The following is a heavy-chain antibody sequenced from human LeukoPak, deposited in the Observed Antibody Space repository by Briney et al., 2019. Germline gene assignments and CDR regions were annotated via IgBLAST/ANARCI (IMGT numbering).Heavy chain of an antibody. CDR1: GFTFSSYG. CDR3: AKDIYRSQLWLAAYYFDY. J-gene: IGHJ4*02. Sequence: PGGSLRLSCATSGFTFSSYGLHWVRQAPGKGLEWVAVISYDGSDKYYADSVKGRFTISRDNSKNMLYLQMNSLRAEDTAVYYCAKDIYRSQLWLAAYYFDYWGQGTLVTVSS. CDR2: ISYDGSDK. D-gene: IGHD5-18*01. V-gene: IGHV3-30*18.